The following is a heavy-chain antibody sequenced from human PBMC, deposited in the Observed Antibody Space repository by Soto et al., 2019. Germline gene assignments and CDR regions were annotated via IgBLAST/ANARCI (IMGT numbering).Heavy chain of an antibody. V-gene: IGHV1-46*01. CDR1: GYTFTSYY. D-gene: IGHD6-19*01. CDR2: INPSGGST. CDR3: ASGGVAVAGTYYYYGMDV. Sequence: ASVKVSCKVSGYTFTSYYMHWVRQAPGQGLEWMGIINPSGGSTSYAQKFQGRVTMTRDTSTSTVYMELSSLRSEDTAVYYCASGGVAVAGTYYYYGMDVWGQGTTVTVSS. J-gene: IGHJ6*02.